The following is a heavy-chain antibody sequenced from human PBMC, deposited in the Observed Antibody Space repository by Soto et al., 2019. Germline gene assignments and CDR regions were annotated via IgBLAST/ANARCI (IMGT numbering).Heavy chain of an antibody. D-gene: IGHD1-26*01. V-gene: IGHV3-11*01. J-gene: IGHJ4*02. CDR3: ARTTWELGVRLDY. CDR1: GFPFSDFY. CDR2: ISGRGGTI. Sequence: QVQLVESGGGLVRPGGSLRLSCAASGFPFSDFYMTWIRRAPGRGLQCLSYISGRGGTIYYADYVKGRFTISRDNAKNSLDLQMDGLRGDDTGVYYCARTTWELGVRLDYWGQGALVTVSS.